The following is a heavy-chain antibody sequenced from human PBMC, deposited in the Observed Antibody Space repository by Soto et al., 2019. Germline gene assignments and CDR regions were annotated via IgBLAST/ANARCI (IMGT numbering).Heavy chain of an antibody. J-gene: IGHJ4*02. CDR3: ARALMAGPFDY. V-gene: IGHV3-66*01. CDR1: GFTVSSNY. Sequence: GGSLRLSCAASGFTVSSNYMSWVRQAPGKGLEWVSVIYSGGSTYYADSVKGRFTISRDNSKNTLYLQMNSLRAEDTAVYYCARALMAGPFDYWGQGTLVTVSS. D-gene: IGHD6-19*01. CDR2: IYSGGST.